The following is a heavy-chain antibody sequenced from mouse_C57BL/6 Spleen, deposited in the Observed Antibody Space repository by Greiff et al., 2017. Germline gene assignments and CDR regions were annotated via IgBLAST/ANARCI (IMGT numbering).Heavy chain of an antibody. CDR1: GYTFTDYN. Sequence: VQLKQSGPELVKPGASVKIPCKASGYTFTDYNMDWVKQSHGKSLEWIGDINPNNGGTIYNQKFKGKATLTVDKSSSTAYMELRSLTSEDTAVYYCARSLYYWYFDVWGTGTTVTVSS. CDR3: ARSLYYWYFDV. D-gene: IGHD6-1*01. V-gene: IGHV1-18*01. CDR2: INPNNGGT. J-gene: IGHJ1*03.